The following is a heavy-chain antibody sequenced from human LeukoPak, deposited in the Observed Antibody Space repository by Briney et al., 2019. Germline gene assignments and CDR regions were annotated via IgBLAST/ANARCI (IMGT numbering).Heavy chain of an antibody. Sequence: ASVKVSCKASGYTFTGYYMHWVRQAPGQGLEWMGWINPNSGGTNYAQKFQARVTMTTDTSTSTAYMELRSLRSDDTAVYYCARKGYQLPNDYWGQGTLVTVSS. D-gene: IGHD2-2*01. CDR3: ARKGYQLPNDY. CDR1: GYTFTGYY. J-gene: IGHJ4*02. V-gene: IGHV1-2*02. CDR2: INPNSGGT.